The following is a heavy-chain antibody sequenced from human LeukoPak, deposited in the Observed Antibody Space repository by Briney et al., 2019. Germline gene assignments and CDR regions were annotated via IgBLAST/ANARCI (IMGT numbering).Heavy chain of an antibody. J-gene: IGHJ4*02. CDR3: ARWDDYGDYHPGLFDY. V-gene: IGHV3-7*01. CDR2: IKQDGSEK. CDR1: GFTFSSYW. Sequence: GGSLRLSCAASGFTFSSYWMSWVRQAPGKGLEWVANIKQDGSEKYYVASVEGRFTISRDNAKNSLYLQMNSLRAEDTAVYYCARWDDYGDYHPGLFDYWGQGTLVTVSS. D-gene: IGHD4-17*01.